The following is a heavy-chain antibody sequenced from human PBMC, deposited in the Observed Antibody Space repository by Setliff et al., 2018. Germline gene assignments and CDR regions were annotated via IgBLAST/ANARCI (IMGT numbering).Heavy chain of an antibody. V-gene: IGHV4-39*01. CDR1: GGSISDNNYY. J-gene: IGHJ6*03. CDR3: ARSRGYKHDSSGYYYDHYYYYYMDV. CDR2: IINSGST. D-gene: IGHD3-22*01. Sequence: PSETLSLTCTVSGGSISDNNYYWGWIRQSPGKGLEWIGTIINSGSTYYNPSLKSRVTMSVDTSKSQLSLKLSSVTAADTAVYYCARSRGYKHDSSGYYYDHYYYYYMDVWGKGTPVTVSS.